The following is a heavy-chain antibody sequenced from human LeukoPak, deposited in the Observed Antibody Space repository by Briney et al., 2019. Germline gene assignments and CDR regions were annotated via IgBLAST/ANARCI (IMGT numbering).Heavy chain of an antibody. CDR1: GFTFSDHY. V-gene: IGHV3-72*01. J-gene: IGHJ6*02. CDR3: AKDARFGSSSWYYYYYGMDV. CDR2: IRKRANSYTT. D-gene: IGHD6-13*01. Sequence: GGSLRLSCAASGFTFSDHYMDWVRQAPGKGPEWVGRIRKRANSYTTEYAASVESRFTISRDNSKNTLYLQMNSLRAEDTAVYYCAKDARFGSSSWYYYYYGMDVWGQGTTVTVSS.